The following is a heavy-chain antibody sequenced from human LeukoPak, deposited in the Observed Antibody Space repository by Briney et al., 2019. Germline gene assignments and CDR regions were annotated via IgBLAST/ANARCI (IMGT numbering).Heavy chain of an antibody. Sequence: SQTLSPTCAVSGGSISSGGYSWSWIRQPPGKGLEWIGYIYHSGSTYYNPSLKSRVTISVDRSKNQFSLKLSSVTAVDTAVYYCARAILGMAYSYGFGWFDPWGQGTLVTVSS. V-gene: IGHV4-30-2*01. CDR1: GGSISSGGYS. CDR2: IYHSGST. J-gene: IGHJ5*02. D-gene: IGHD5-18*01. CDR3: ARAILGMAYSYGFGWFDP.